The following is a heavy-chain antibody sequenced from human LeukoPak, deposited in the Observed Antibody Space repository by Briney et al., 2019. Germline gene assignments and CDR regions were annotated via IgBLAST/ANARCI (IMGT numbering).Heavy chain of an antibody. Sequence: GGSLRLSCAASRFNFTNYWIHWVRQAPGKGLVWVSHVNNDGSATSYADSVKGRFTISRDSAKNTVYLHMNSLRVEDTAAYYCTSFFETNWGQGTLVTVSS. CDR2: VNNDGSAT. D-gene: IGHD2/OR15-2a*01. CDR1: RFNFTNYW. CDR3: TSFFETN. J-gene: IGHJ4*02. V-gene: IGHV3-74*01.